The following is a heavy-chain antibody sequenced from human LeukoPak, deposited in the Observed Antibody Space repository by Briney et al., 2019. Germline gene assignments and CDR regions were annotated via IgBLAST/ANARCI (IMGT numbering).Heavy chain of an antibody. CDR2: IIPIFGTA. CDR3: ARAIKGRVISPFDY. D-gene: IGHD3-16*02. J-gene: IGHJ4*02. CDR1: GGTFSSYA. Sequence: GASVKVSCKASGGTFSSYAISWVRQAPGQGLEWMGGIIPIFGTANYAQKFQGRVTITADESTSTAYMELSSLRSEDTAVYYCARAIKGRVISPFDYWGQGTLVTVSS. V-gene: IGHV1-69*13.